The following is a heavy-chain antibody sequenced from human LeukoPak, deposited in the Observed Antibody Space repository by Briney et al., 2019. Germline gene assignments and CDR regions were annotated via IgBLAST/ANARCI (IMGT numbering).Heavy chain of an antibody. CDR3: ATALIYSSGWYADWFDP. Sequence: SETLSLTCAVSGASISGSNYYWGWIRQPPGKGLGWIGNIYSSGSTYYNASLQSRVTISVDTSKNQFSLKLSSVTAADTAVYYCATALIYSSGWYADWFDPWGQGTLVTVSS. CDR2: IYSSGST. J-gene: IGHJ5*02. CDR1: GASISGSNYY. V-gene: IGHV4-39*07. D-gene: IGHD6-19*01.